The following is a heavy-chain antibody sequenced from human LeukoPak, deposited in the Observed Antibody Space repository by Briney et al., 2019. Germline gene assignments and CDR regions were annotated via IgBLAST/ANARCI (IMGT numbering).Heavy chain of an antibody. CDR2: IYYSGST. J-gene: IGHJ3*02. CDR3: ARAPYTDDAFDI. V-gene: IGHV4-31*03. CDR1: GGSISSGGYY. Sequence: SETLSLTCTVSGGSISSGGYYWSWIRQHPGKGLEWIGYIYYSGSTYYNPSLKSRVTMSVDTSKNQFSLKLSSVTAADTAVYYCARAPYTDDAFDIWGQGTMVTVSS.